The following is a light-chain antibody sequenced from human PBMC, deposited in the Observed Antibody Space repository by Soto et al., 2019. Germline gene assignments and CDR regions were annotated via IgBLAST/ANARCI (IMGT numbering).Light chain of an antibody. J-gene: IGLJ1*01. CDR1: SSDVGGFDF. Sequence: SALTQPASVSGSPGQSITISCTGTSSDVGGFDFVSWFQRRPGKAPRLIIYEVTNRPSGISDRFSGSKSGNTATLTISGLQAEDEADYFCSSYITTNTLYVFGSGTKVTVL. CDR2: EVT. CDR3: SSYITTNTLYV. V-gene: IGLV2-14*01.